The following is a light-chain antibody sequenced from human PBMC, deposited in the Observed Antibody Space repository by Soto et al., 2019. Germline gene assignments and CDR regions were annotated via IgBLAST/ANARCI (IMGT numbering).Light chain of an antibody. J-gene: IGLJ1*01. CDR1: SSDIGDYDY. Sequence: QSALTQPASVSGSPGQSITISCTGTSSDIGDYDYVSWYQHLPGKAPKLLIFDVTHRPSGVSDRFSGSKSGNTASLTISGVRPEDEADYYCLSYSSSTSPYVLGTATKLTVL. CDR2: DVT. V-gene: IGLV2-14*01. CDR3: LSYSSSTSPYV.